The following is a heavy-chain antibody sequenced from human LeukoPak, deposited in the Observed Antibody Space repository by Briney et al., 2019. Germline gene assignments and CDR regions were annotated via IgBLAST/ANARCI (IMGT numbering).Heavy chain of an antibody. J-gene: IGHJ4*02. V-gene: IGHV1-69*04. CDR3: ARTALVEMATFDY. D-gene: IGHD5-24*01. Sequence: SVKVSCKASGGTFSSYAISWVRQAPGQGLEWMGRIIPILGIANYAQKFQGRVTITADKSTSTAYMELSSMRSEDTAVYYCARTALVEMATFDYWGQGTLVTVSS. CDR2: IIPILGIA. CDR1: GGTFSSYA.